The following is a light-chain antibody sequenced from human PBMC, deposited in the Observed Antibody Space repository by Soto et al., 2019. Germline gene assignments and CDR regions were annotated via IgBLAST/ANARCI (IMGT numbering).Light chain of an antibody. CDR3: QQSYSTPRT. CDR1: QSISSW. Sequence: DIQMTLSPSTLSASVGDRVTITCRASQSISSWLAWYQQKPGKAPKLLIYDASSLESGVPSRFSGSGSGTDFTLTISSLQPEDFATYYCQQSYSTPRTFGQGTKVDIK. J-gene: IGKJ1*01. CDR2: DAS. V-gene: IGKV1-39*01.